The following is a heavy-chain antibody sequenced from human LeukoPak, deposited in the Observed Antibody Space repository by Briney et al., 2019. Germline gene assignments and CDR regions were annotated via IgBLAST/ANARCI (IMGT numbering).Heavy chain of an antibody. D-gene: IGHD3-22*01. CDR2: INPNSGGT. J-gene: IGHJ3*02. Sequence: ASVKVSCKASGYTFTGYYMHWVRQAPGQGLEWIGWINPNSGGTNYAQKFQGRVTMTRDTSISTAYMELSRLRSDDTAVYYCARDLRAPDGGYYLNDAFDIWGQGTMVTVSS. V-gene: IGHV1-2*02. CDR1: GYTFTGYY. CDR3: ARDLRAPDGGYYLNDAFDI.